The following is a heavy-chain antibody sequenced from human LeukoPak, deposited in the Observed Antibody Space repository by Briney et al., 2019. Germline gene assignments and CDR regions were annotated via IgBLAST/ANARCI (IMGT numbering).Heavy chain of an antibody. CDR3: AKRTAAAGPYFDY. CDR2: ISGSGGST. J-gene: IGHJ4*02. Sequence: GGSLRLSCAVSGFTFSSYAMSWVRQAPGKGLEWVSAISGSGGSTYYAGSVKGRFTISRDNSKNTLYLQMNSLRAEDTAVYYCAKRTAAAGPYFDYWGQGTPVTVSS. CDR1: GFTFSSYA. V-gene: IGHV3-23*01. D-gene: IGHD6-13*01.